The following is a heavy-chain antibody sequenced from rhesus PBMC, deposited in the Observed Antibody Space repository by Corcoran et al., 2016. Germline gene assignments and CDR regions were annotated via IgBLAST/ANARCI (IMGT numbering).Heavy chain of an antibody. Sequence: QLQLQESGPGLVKPSETLSLTCAVSGGSISSNYWSWIRQPPGKGLEWIGRIFGSGGSTHYNPSLKSPITISTDTSKNQFSLKLSSVTAADTAVYYCARDTVTTLLYWYFDLWGPGTPITISS. CDR2: IFGSGGST. J-gene: IGHJ2*01. CDR1: GGSISSNY. CDR3: ARDTVTTLLYWYFDL. D-gene: IGHD4-23*01. V-gene: IGHV4-173*01.